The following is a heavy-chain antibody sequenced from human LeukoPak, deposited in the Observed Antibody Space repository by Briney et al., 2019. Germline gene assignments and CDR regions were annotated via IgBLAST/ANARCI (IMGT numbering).Heavy chain of an antibody. V-gene: IGHV4-39*07. CDR1: GDSISSSDYY. Sequence: SETLSLTCTVSGDSISSSDYYWGWIRQPPGKGLEWIGSIYYSGSTYYNPSLKSRVTISVDTFKNQFSLKVNSVTAADTAVYFCARNYVQIVARIPFGNWFDPWGQGTLVTVSS. J-gene: IGHJ5*02. D-gene: IGHD5-12*01. CDR2: IYYSGST. CDR3: ARNYVQIVARIPFGNWFDP.